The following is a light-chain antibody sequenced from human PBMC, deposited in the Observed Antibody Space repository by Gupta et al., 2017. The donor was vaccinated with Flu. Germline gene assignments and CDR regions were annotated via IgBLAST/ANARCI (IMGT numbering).Light chain of an antibody. J-gene: IGKJ1*01. V-gene: IGKV3-20*01. CDR2: GAS. Sequence: EIVLTQSPGTLSLSPGERATLSCRASQSVSAGYLAWYQQKHGQAPRLLIYGASSRATGIPDRFSGSGSGTEFTLTISRLEPEDFAVYYCQQYDSTPRTFGQGTXVEIK. CDR1: QSVSAGY. CDR3: QQYDSTPRT.